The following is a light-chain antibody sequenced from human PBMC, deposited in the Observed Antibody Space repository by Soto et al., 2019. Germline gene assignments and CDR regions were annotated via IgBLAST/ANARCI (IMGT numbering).Light chain of an antibody. CDR3: SSYTRASTDV. CDR2: DVS. J-gene: IGLJ1*01. Sequence: QSALTQPASVSGSPGQSITISCTGTSSDVGGYKYVSWYQQYPGKDPKILLYDVSSRPSGVSNRFSGSKSGNTASLTISGLQAEYEGDYYCSSYTRASTDVFGTGTKLTVL. V-gene: IGLV2-14*01. CDR1: SSDVGGYKY.